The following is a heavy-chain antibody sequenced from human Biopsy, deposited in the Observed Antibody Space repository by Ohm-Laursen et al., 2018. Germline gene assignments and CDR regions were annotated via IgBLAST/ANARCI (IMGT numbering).Heavy chain of an antibody. CDR3: VKATNWNYVWDRPGATKGMDV. Sequence: SLRLSCTASGFSFDDFAMHWVRQRPGKGLEWVAGIDWNSRNINYGDSVKGRFSVSRDNAKNSLYLQMNSLRGEDTALYYCVKATNWNYVWDRPGATKGMDVWGQGTTVTVSS. D-gene: IGHD1-7*01. CDR2: IDWNSRNI. V-gene: IGHV3-9*01. J-gene: IGHJ6*02. CDR1: GFSFDDFA.